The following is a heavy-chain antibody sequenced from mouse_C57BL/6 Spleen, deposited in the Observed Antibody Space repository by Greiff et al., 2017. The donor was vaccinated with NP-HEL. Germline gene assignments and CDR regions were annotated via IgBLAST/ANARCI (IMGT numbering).Heavy chain of an antibody. Sequence: EVQLVESEGGLVQPGSSMKLSCTASGFTFSDYYMAWVRQVPEKGLEWVANINYDGSSTYYLDSLKSRFIISRDNAKNILYLQMSSLKSEDTATYYCARGLYYYGSSYSYFDYWGQGTTLTVSS. D-gene: IGHD1-1*01. CDR2: INYDGSST. CDR3: ARGLYYYGSSYSYFDY. CDR1: GFTFSDYY. J-gene: IGHJ2*01. V-gene: IGHV5-16*01.